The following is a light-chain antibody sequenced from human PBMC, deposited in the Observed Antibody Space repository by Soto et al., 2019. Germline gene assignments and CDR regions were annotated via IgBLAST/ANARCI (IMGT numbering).Light chain of an antibody. Sequence: QSALTQPPSASGSPGQSVTISCTGSTSDVGIYNYVSWYQQHPGEAPKLMLYEVSKRPSGVPDRFSGSKSGNTASLTVSGLQADDEADYYCSSYAGSNNFVFGTGTKGTVL. V-gene: IGLV2-8*01. J-gene: IGLJ1*01. CDR1: TSDVGIYNY. CDR2: EVS. CDR3: SSYAGSNNFV.